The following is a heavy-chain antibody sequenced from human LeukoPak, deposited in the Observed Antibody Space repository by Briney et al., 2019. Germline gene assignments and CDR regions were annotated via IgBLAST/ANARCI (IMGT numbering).Heavy chain of an antibody. CDR1: GYTFTSYG. V-gene: IGHV1-2*02. CDR3: AVPAWYSSGWPNNDY. CDR2: INPNSGAT. Sequence: GASVKVSCKASGYTFTSYGISWVRQAPGQGLEWMGWINPNSGATNYAQKFQGRVTMTRVTSITTTYMELSRLTSDDTAVYYCAVPAWYSSGWPNNDYWGQGTLVTVSS. J-gene: IGHJ4*02. D-gene: IGHD6-19*01.